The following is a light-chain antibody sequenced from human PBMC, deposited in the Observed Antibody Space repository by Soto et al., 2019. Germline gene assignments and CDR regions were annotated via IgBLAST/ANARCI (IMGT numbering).Light chain of an antibody. CDR3: SAYGRNYNYV. CDR1: SSDVGGSNY. J-gene: IGLJ1*01. V-gene: IGLV2-8*01. CDR2: EVN. Sequence: QSALTQPPSASGSPGQSVTISCTGASSDVGGSNYVSWHQQHPGKAPKLMIYEVNKRPSGVPDRFSGSKSGNTASLTVSGLQAEEEADYYCSAYGRNYNYVCGTGTKLPVL.